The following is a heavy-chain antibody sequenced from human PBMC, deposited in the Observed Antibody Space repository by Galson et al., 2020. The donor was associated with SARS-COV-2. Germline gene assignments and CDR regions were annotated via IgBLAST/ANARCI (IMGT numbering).Heavy chain of an antibody. J-gene: IGHJ4*02. V-gene: IGHV3-30*18. CDR3: AKDIGGSYYDSSGYYYTPDY. D-gene: IGHD3-22*01. CDR2: ISYDGSNK. CDR1: GFTFSSYG. Sequence: TGGSLRLSCAASGFTFSSYGMHWVRQAPGKGLEWVAVISYDGSNKYYADSVKGRFTISRDNSKNTLYLQMNSLRAEDTAVYYCAKDIGGSYYDSSGYYYTPDYWGQGTLVTVSS.